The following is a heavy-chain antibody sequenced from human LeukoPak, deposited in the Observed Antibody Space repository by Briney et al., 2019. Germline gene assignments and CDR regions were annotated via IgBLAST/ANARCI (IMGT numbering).Heavy chain of an antibody. CDR3: ARVGLGGELLLFDY. D-gene: IGHD3-10*01. V-gene: IGHV1-18*04. CDR1: GYTFTGYY. Sequence: GASVKVSCKTSGYTFTGYYIHWSRQAPGQGLEWMGWISAYNGNTNYAQKLQGRVTMTTDTPTSTAYMELRSLRSDDTAVYYCARVGLGGELLLFDYWGQGTLVTVSS. CDR2: ISAYNGNT. J-gene: IGHJ4*02.